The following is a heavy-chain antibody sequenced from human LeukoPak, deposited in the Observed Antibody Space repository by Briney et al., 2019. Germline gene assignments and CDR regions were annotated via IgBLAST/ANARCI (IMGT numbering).Heavy chain of an antibody. D-gene: IGHD3-10*01. Sequence: GASVKVSCKASGYTFTGYYMHWVRQAPGQGLEWMGWINPNSGGTNYAQKFQGRVTMTRDTSISTAYMELSRLRSDDTAVYYCARDLYSRRMDYYGSGSYLAYWGQGTLVTVSS. CDR2: INPNSGGT. CDR3: ARDLYSRRMDYYGSGSYLAY. J-gene: IGHJ4*02. V-gene: IGHV1-2*02. CDR1: GYTFTGYY.